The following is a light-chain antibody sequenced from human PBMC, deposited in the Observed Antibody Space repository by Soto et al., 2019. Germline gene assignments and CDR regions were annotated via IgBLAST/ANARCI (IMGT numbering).Light chain of an antibody. V-gene: IGLV2-14*01. CDR2: DVS. CDR3: SSYTSNSTYV. CDR1: SSDVGGYNY. J-gene: IGLJ1*01. Sequence: QSALTQPASVSGSPGQSITISCTGTSSDVGGYNYVSWYQQHPGKAPKLVIYDVSNRPSGVSNRFSGSKSGNTASLTISGIQAEDEADYYCSSYTSNSTYVFGTGTKVTVL.